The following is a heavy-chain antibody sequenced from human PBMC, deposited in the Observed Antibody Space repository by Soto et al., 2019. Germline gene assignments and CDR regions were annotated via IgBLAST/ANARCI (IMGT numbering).Heavy chain of an antibody. CDR2: IIPIFGTA. J-gene: IGHJ6*02. CDR3: AKPGRGSSWFPKWGYYYGMDV. V-gene: IGHV1-69*13. CDR1: GGTFSSYA. Sequence: ASVKVSCKASGGTFSSYAISWVRQAPGQGLEWMGGIIPIFGTANYAQKFQGRVTITADESKNTLYLQMNSLRAEDTAVYYCAKPGRGSSWFPKWGYYYGMDVWGQGTTVTVSS. D-gene: IGHD6-13*01.